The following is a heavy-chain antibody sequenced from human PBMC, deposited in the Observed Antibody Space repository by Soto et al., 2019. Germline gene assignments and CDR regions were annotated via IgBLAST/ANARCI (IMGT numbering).Heavy chain of an antibody. CDR2: IIPILGTT. Sequence: QVQLVQSGAEVKKPGSSVKVSCKASGGTLSTYAFSWVRQAPGQGLEWMGGIIPILGTTNYTQKFQGRVTITADESTSTGYMVLSTLRSDDTAGYYCATTPRIAGGIPIDYWGQGTLVTVSS. D-gene: IGHD1-26*01. CDR3: ATTPRIAGGIPIDY. CDR1: GGTLSTYA. V-gene: IGHV1-69*01. J-gene: IGHJ4*02.